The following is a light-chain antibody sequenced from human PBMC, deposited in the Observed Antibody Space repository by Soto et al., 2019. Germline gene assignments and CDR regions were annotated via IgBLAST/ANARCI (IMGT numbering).Light chain of an antibody. CDR2: KAS. V-gene: IGKV1-5*03. Sequence: DIQMTQSPSTLSASVGDRVTITCRASQSINMWLAWYQQKPGKAPKLLIYKASFLESGVPSRLSGSGSGTEFTLTIRSLQPDDSATYYCQQYSSYPHTFGQGTKLAIK. J-gene: IGKJ2*01. CDR1: QSINMW. CDR3: QQYSSYPHT.